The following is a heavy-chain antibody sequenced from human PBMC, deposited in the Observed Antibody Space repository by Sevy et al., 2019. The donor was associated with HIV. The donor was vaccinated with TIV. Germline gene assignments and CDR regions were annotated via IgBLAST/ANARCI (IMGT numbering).Heavy chain of an antibody. CDR2: IKSKTDGATR. D-gene: IGHD2-15*01. CDR1: GFTFSKAW. CDR3: AAGVVASDFDY. J-gene: IGHJ4*02. V-gene: IGHV3-15*01. Sequence: GGSLRLSCVASGFTFSKAWMSWVRQAPGKGLEWVGRIKSKTDGATRDLAAPVKGRINISRDDSKNTLYLQISNLKIEDTGVYFCAAGVVASDFDYWGQGTLVTVSS.